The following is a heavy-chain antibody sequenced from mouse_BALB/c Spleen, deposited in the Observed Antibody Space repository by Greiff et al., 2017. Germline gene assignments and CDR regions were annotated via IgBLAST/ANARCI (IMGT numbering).Heavy chain of an antibody. Sequence: EVQVVESGPGLVKPSQSLSLTCSVTGYSITSGYYWNWIRQFPGNKLEWMGYISYDGSNNYNPSLKNRISITRDTSKNQFFLKLNSVTTEDTATYYCARREVRRRSLYAMDYWGQGTSVTVSS. CDR1: GYSITSGYY. D-gene: IGHD2-14*01. CDR2: ISYDGSN. V-gene: IGHV3-6*02. CDR3: ARREVRRRSLYAMDY. J-gene: IGHJ4*01.